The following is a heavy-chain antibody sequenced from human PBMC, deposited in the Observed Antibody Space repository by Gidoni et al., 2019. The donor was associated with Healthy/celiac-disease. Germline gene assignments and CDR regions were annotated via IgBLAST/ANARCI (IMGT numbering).Heavy chain of an antibody. Sequence: QVQLVQSGAEVKKPGAAVKVSCKASGDTFPSYDINWVRQSTGQVLEWMGWMNPNSGNTGYAQKVQGRVTMSRKTSIRTAYMELSSLRSEDTALYYGARGRLGYSSSWKNWFDPWGQGTLVTVSS. CDR2: MNPNSGNT. D-gene: IGHD6-13*01. CDR3: ARGRLGYSSSWKNWFDP. CDR1: GDTFPSYD. V-gene: IGHV1-8*02. J-gene: IGHJ5*02.